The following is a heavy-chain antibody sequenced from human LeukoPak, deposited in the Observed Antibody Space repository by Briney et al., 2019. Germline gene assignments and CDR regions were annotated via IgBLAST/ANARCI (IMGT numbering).Heavy chain of an antibody. CDR1: GFTFDDYA. CDR3: AKVGANLFDY. J-gene: IGHJ4*02. V-gene: IGHV3-43*02. Sequence: GGSLRLSCAASGFTFDDYAMHWVRQAPGKGLEWVSLISGDGGSTYYADSVKGRFTISRDNSKNSLYLQMNSLRTEDTALYYYAKVGANLFDYWGQGTLVTVSS. D-gene: IGHD1-26*01. CDR2: ISGDGGST.